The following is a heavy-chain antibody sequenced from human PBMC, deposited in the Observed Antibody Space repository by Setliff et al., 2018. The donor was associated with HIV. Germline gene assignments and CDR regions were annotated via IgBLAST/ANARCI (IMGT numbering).Heavy chain of an antibody. CDR2: INPTGGST. D-gene: IGHD6-6*01. V-gene: IGHV1-46*01. J-gene: IGHJ3*02. CDR3: ARSSPLYGRTFDVLDI. CDR1: GFTSDY. Sequence: ASVKVSCKASGFTSDYMHWVRQAPGRGLQWMGVINPTGGSTFYAQTFEGRAIMTRDTSTRTVYMELKSLRADDTAAYYCARSSPLYGRTFDVLDIWGQGTLVT.